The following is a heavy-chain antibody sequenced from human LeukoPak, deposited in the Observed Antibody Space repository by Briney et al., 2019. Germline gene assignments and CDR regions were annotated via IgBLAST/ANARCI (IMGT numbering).Heavy chain of an antibody. CDR3: ATGEYYFDF. V-gene: IGHV3-23*01. CDR1: GFTFSSYA. D-gene: IGHD3-16*01. J-gene: IGHJ4*02. Sequence: GGSLRLSCTASGFTFSSYAMNWVRQAPGKGLEWVSGIGAGGTFTYYADSVKGRFTISRDNSKNTLYLQMSSLRAEDTALYYCATGEYYFDFWGQGTLVTVSS. CDR2: IGAGGTFT.